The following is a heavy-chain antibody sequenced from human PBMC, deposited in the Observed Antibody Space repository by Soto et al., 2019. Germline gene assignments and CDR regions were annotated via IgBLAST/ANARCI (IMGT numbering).Heavy chain of an antibody. V-gene: IGHV4-59*01. J-gene: IGHJ5*02. CDR1: GASITQYY. Sequence: SETLSHTCTVSGASITQYYWNWIRQSPGKGLEWIVSVSSTGSTVFNPSLTSRVTVSLDTSKNQFSLTLNSVTAADTAVYYFARGGGSPYHTHEFDTWCQVTLRTVDS. D-gene: IGHD2-15*01. CDR3: ARGGGSPYHTHEFDT. CDR2: VSSTGST.